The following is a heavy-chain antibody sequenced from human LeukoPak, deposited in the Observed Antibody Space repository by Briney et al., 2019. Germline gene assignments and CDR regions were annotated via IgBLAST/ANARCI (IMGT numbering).Heavy chain of an antibody. Sequence: KPAVTLSLTCAVYGGSFSGYQWTWIRQPPGKGLEWIGEINHSGSTNYNPSLKSRVTISVDTSKNQFSLKLSSVTAADTAVYYCARVKQQLVPYYYYYYMDVWGKGTTVTVSS. CDR2: INHSGST. CDR3: ARVKQQLVPYYYYYYMDV. J-gene: IGHJ6*03. CDR1: GGSFSGYQ. V-gene: IGHV4-34*01. D-gene: IGHD6-13*01.